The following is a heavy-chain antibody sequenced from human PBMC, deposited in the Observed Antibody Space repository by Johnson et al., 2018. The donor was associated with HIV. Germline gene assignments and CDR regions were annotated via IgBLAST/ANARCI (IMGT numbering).Heavy chain of an antibody. CDR3: ARFENTLSNAFDI. Sequence: VQLVESGGVVVQPGGSLRLSCAASGFTFDDYAMHWVRQAPGKGLEWVSLISWNGGSTGYADSVKGRFTISRDNAKNSLYLQMNSLRAEDTALYYCARFENTLSNAFDIWGQGTMVTVSS. CDR2: ISWNGGST. D-gene: IGHD3-10*01. V-gene: IGHV3-20*04. CDR1: GFTFDDYA. J-gene: IGHJ3*02.